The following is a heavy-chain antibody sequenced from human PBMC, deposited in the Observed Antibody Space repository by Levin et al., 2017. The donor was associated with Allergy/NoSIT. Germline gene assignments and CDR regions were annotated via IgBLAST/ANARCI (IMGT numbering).Heavy chain of an antibody. CDR1: GDSMSRYF. V-gene: IGHV4-59*01. J-gene: IGHJ4*02. Sequence: SETLSLTCTVSGDSMSRYFWSWIRQPPGKGLEWIGYFSYNGSTNYNPSLKSRVTISAATSKKPFSLNLWSMTPADTAVYYCARAALVGAGTEWGQGILVTVSS. D-gene: IGHD1-14*01. CDR3: ARAALVGAGTE. CDR2: FSYNGST.